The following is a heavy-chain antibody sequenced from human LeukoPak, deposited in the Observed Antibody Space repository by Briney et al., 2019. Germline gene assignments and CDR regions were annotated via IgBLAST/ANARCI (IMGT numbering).Heavy chain of an antibody. D-gene: IGHD3-16*01. CDR3: ARGGGLDV. CDR1: GFTFSSYW. CDR2: INHNGNVN. V-gene: IGHV3-7*03. Sequence: GGSQRLSCAASGFTFSSYWMNWARQAPGKGLEWVASINHNGNVNYYVDSVKGRFTISRDNAKNSLYLQMSNLRAEDTAVYFCARGGGLDVWGQGATVTVSS. J-gene: IGHJ6*02.